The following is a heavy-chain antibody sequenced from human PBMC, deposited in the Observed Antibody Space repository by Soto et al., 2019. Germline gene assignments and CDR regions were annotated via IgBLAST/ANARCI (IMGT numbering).Heavy chain of an antibody. V-gene: IGHV2-5*01. CDR3: AHGDILVMPAAT. D-gene: IGHD2-15*01. CDR2: FYWNDDA. J-gene: IGHJ5*02. CDR1: GFSLSTGGVT. Sequence: SGPTLVNPTHTRTLTCAFSGFSLSTGGVTVGWIRQPPGKALEWLALFYWNDDARYSPSLKSRLTITGDTSKNQVVLTMTNMDPADTGTYYCAHGDILVMPAATWGQGILVTVSS.